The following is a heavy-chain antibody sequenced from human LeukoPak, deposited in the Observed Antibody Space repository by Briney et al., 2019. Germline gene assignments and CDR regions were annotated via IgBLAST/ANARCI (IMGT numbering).Heavy chain of an antibody. D-gene: IGHD3-22*01. CDR2: IYSSGST. V-gene: IGHV4-4*07. J-gene: IGHJ4*02. CDR1: GGSISSYY. Sequence: ETLSLTCNVSGGSISSYYWSWIRQPAGKGLEWIGRIYSSGSTNYNPSLKSPLTMSVPTSKNQFSLKLSSVTASGTAVYYCARARGARITMIVVVDYFDYWGQGTLVTVSS. CDR3: ARARGARITMIVVVDYFDY.